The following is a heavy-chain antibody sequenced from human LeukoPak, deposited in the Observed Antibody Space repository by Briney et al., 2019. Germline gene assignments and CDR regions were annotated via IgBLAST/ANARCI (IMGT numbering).Heavy chain of an antibody. J-gene: IGHJ4*02. D-gene: IGHD4-17*01. CDR3: ASKGYGDYPFDY. CDR2: ISSSSSYI. V-gene: IGHV3-21*01. CDR1: GFTFSSYS. Sequence: NPGGSLRLSCAAPGFTFSSYSMNWVRQAPGKGLEWVSSISSSSSYIYYADSVKGRFTISRDNAKNSLYLQMNSLRAEDTAVYYCASKGYGDYPFDYWGQGTLVTVSS.